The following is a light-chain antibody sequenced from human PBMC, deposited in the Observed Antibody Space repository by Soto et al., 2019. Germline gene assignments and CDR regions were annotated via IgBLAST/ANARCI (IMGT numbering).Light chain of an antibody. CDR2: KAS. Sequence: DIQMTQSPSTLSGSVGYRVTITCRASQTISSWLAWYQQKPGKAPKLLIYKASTLKSGVPSRFSGSGSGTEFTLTISSLQPDDFATYYCQHYNSYSEAFGQGTRLEIK. CDR3: QHYNSYSEA. V-gene: IGKV1-5*03. CDR1: QTISSW. J-gene: IGKJ5*01.